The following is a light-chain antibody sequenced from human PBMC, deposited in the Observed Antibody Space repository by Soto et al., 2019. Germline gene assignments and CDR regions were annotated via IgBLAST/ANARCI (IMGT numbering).Light chain of an antibody. Sequence: EIVLTQSPATLSLSPGERATLSCRASQSVSSYLAWYQQKPGQAPRLLIYDASNRATGIPARFSGSGSGTDFTLTISSREPEDFAVNYCHQRSNWPSTFCGGTKVESK. CDR3: HQRSNWPST. CDR1: QSVSSY. CDR2: DAS. V-gene: IGKV3-11*01. J-gene: IGKJ4*01.